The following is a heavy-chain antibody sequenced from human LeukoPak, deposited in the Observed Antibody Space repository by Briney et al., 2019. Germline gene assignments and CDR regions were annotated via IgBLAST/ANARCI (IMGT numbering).Heavy chain of an antibody. D-gene: IGHD2-2*01. J-gene: IGHJ4*02. CDR3: ARDGDIVVVPAAKFDY. CDR1: GLTFSDYY. V-gene: IGHV3-11*01. Sequence: PGGSLRLSCAASGLTFSDYYMSWIRQAPGKGLEWVSYISSSGSTIYYADSVKGRFTISRDNAKNSLYLQMNSLRAEDTAVYYCARDGDIVVVPAAKFDYWGQGTLVTVSS. CDR2: ISSSGSTI.